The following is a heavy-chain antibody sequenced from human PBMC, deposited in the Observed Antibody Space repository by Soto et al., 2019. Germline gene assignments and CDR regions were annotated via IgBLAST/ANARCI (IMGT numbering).Heavy chain of an antibody. CDR3: AKSPVRAGTWPYYFGP. J-gene: IGHJ4*02. CDR1: GFTFTNYA. CDR2: LTGSGGNT. V-gene: IGHV3-23*01. Sequence: EVQLLESGGGLVQPGGSLRLSCAASGFTFTNYAMIWVRQAPGKGLEWLSALTGSGGNTYYADSVKGRFTISRDNSKNPLFLQLHSLRAQDTAIYYCAKSPVRAGTWPYYFGPRGQGNLGTVSS. D-gene: IGHD6-19*01.